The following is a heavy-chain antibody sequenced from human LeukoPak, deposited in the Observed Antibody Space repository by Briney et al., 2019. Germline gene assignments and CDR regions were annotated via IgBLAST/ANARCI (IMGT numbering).Heavy chain of an antibody. CDR2: ISSSSSNI. J-gene: IGHJ4*02. D-gene: IGHD4/OR15-4a*01. V-gene: IGHV3-21*04. Sequence: GGSLRLSCAASGFTFSSYSMNWVRQAPGKGLEWVSSISSSSSNIYYADSVKGRFTISRDNAKNTLYLQMNSLRAEDTAVYYCARRAGAYSHPYDYWGQGTLVTVSS. CDR3: ARRAGAYSHPYDY. CDR1: GFTFSSYS.